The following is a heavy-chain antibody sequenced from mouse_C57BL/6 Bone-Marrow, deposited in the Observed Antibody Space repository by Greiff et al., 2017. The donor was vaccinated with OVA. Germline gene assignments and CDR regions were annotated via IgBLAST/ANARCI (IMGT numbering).Heavy chain of an antibody. CDR1: GYTFTSYG. V-gene: IGHV1-81*01. CDR3: AKRDYYGSSGGGYFDY. Sequence: QVHVKQSGAELARPGASVKLSCKASGYTFTSYGISWVKQRTGQGLEWIGEIYPRSGNTYYNEKFKGKATLTADKSSSTAYMELRSLTSEDAAVFFCAKRDYYGSSGGGYFDYWGQGTTLTVSS. CDR2: IYPRSGNT. J-gene: IGHJ2*01. D-gene: IGHD1-1*01.